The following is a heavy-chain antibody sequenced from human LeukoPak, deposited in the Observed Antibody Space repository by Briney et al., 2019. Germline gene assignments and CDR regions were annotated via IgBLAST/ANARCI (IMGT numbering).Heavy chain of an antibody. V-gene: IGHV4-39*01. CDR2: IYYSGST. CDR1: GDSISSSNYY. CDR3: ARPVPSRLGWFDP. Sequence: SETLSLTCTVSGDSISSSNYYWGWIRQPPGMGLEWSVSIYYSGSTYYNPSLKSRVTISVDTSKNQVSLKLSSVTAADTAVYYCARPVPSRLGWFDPWGQGTLVTVSS. D-gene: IGHD1-1*01. J-gene: IGHJ5*02.